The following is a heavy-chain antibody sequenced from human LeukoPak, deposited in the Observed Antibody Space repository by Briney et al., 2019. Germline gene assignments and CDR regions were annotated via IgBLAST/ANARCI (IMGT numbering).Heavy chain of an antibody. CDR2: IYYSGST. CDR3: ARPLTGTTLIFDY. CDR1: CGSISSYY. J-gene: IGHJ4*02. Sequence: PSETLYLTCTVSCGSISSYYWSWIRQPPGKGLEWIGYIYYSGSTSYNPSLKSRVTISVDTSKNQFSLKLSSVTAADTAVYYCARPLTGTTLIFDYWGQGTLVTVSS. V-gene: IGHV4-59*01. D-gene: IGHD1-7*01.